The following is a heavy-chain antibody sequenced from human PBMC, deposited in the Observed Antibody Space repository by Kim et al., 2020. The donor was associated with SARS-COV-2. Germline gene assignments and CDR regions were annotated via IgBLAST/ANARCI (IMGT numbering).Heavy chain of an antibody. D-gene: IGHD3-10*01. Sequence: GGSLRLSCAASGFTFSSYWMHWVRQAPGKGLVWVSRINSDGSSTSYADSVKGRFTISRDNAKNTLYLQMNSLRAEDTAVYYCARVPGSGSRISYYGMDVWGQGTTVTVSS. J-gene: IGHJ6*02. CDR3: ARVPGSGSRISYYGMDV. CDR2: INSDGSST. V-gene: IGHV3-74*01. CDR1: GFTFSSYW.